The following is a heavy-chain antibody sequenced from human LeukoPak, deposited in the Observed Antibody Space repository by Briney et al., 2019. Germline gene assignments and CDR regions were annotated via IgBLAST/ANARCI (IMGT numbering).Heavy chain of an antibody. CDR3: ARDRRTGRRYGMDV. D-gene: IGHD6-6*01. V-gene: IGHV3-7*01. Sequence: PGGSLRLSCAASGFTFSSYWMSWVRQAPGKGLEWVANIKQDGSERYYVDSVKGRFTISRDNAKNSLYLQMNSLRAEDTAVYYCARDRRTGRRYGMDVWGQGTTVTVSS. CDR2: IKQDGSER. CDR1: GFTFSSYW. J-gene: IGHJ6*02.